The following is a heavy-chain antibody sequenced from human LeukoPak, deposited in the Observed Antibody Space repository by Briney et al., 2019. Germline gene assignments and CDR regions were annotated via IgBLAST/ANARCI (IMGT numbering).Heavy chain of an antibody. Sequence: GASVKVSCKASGYTFTSYYMHWVRQAPGQGLEWMGIINPSGGSTSYAQKFQGRVTMTRDTSTSTVYMELSSLRSEDTAVYYCARVGEQLWLTSYYYGMDVWGQGTTVTVSS. CDR2: INPSGGST. V-gene: IGHV1-46*01. CDR1: GYTFTSYY. CDR3: ARVGEQLWLTSYYYGMDV. D-gene: IGHD5-18*01. J-gene: IGHJ6*02.